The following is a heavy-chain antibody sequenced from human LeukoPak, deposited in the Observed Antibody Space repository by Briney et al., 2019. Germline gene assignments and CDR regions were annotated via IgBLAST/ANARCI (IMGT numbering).Heavy chain of an antibody. D-gene: IGHD3-10*01. CDR1: GFTFGDYA. CDR3: TRVRSGNDFDY. CDR2: IRSKAYGGTT. V-gene: IGHV3-49*04. Sequence: GRSLRLSCTTSGFTFGDYAMSWVRQAPGKGLEWVGFIRSKAYGGTTQYAASLKGRFTISRDDSKTIAYLQMNSLKTGDTAVYYCTRVRSGNDFDYWGQGTLVTVSS. J-gene: IGHJ4*02.